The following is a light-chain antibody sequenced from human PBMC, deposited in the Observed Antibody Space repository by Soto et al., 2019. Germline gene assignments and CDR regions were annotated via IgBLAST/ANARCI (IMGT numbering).Light chain of an antibody. Sequence: QSVLTQPRSVSGSPGQSVIISCTGTSSDVGGYNYVSWYQQHPGKAPKLMIYDVSKRPSGVPDCFSGSKSGNTASLTISGLQAEDEADYYCCSYAGSYTLYVFGTGTKVTVL. CDR1: SSDVGGYNY. V-gene: IGLV2-11*01. CDR2: DVS. CDR3: CSYAGSYTLYV. J-gene: IGLJ1*01.